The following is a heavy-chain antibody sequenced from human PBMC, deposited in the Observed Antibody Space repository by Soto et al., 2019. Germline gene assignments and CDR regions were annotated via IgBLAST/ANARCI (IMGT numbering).Heavy chain of an antibody. J-gene: IGHJ4*02. D-gene: IGHD5-12*01. CDR3: AKESTAMVATSIDY. Sequence: QVQVVESGGGVVQPGRSLRLSCTASGFTFSTFGMHWVRQAPGKGLEWLTVISYEGSAQHYADSVKGRFTISRDNSKNKLYLQMNSLRTEDTAVYYCAKESTAMVATSIDYWGQGIMVTVSS. CDR1: GFTFSTFG. V-gene: IGHV3-30*18. CDR2: ISYEGSAQ.